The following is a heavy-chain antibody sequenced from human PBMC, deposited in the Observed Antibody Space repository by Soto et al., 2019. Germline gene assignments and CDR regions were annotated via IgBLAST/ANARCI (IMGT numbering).Heavy chain of an antibody. J-gene: IGHJ3*02. CDR3: ATDGGLLGTEGAFDI. D-gene: IGHD2-15*01. Sequence: GASVKVSCKASGYTFTSYGISWVRQAPGQGLEWMGWISAYNGNTNYAQKLQGRVTMTTDTSTSTAYMELRSLRSDDTAVYYCATDGGLLGTEGAFDIWGQGTMVTVSS. CDR1: GYTFTSYG. CDR2: ISAYNGNT. V-gene: IGHV1-18*01.